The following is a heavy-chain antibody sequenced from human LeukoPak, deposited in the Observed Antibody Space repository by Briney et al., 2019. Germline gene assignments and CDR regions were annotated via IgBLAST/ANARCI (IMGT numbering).Heavy chain of an antibody. D-gene: IGHD3-9*01. V-gene: IGHV1-69*05. CDR3: ARVRRYFDWLLDY. Sequence: GGSLRLSCAASGFTFSSYAISWVRQAPGQGLEWMGGIIPIFGTANYAQKFQGRVTITTDESTSTAYMELSSLRSEDTAVYYCARVRRYFDWLLDYWGQGTLVTVSS. J-gene: IGHJ4*02. CDR1: GFTFSSYA. CDR2: IIPIFGTA.